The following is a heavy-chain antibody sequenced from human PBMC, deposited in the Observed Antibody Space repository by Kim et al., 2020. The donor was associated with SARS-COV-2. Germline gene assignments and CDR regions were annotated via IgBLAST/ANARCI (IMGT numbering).Heavy chain of an antibody. V-gene: IGHV3-11*06. J-gene: IGHJ3*02. CDR3: ARGPVTTTLSDAFDI. D-gene: IGHD4-17*01. Sequence: DSVKGRFTISRDNAKNSLYLQLNSLRAEDTAVYYCARGPVTTTLSDAFDIWGQGTMVTVSS.